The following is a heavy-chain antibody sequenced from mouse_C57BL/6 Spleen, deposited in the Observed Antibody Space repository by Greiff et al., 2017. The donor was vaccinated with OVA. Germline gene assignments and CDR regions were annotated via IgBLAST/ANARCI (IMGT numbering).Heavy chain of an antibody. CDR2: IYPRSGNT. Sequence: QLQQSGAELARPGASVKLSCKASGYTFTSYGISWVKQRTGQGLEWIGEIYPRSGNTYYNEKFKGKATLTADKSSSTAYMELRSLTSEDSAVYFCATYGNYDWFAYWGQGTLVTVSA. V-gene: IGHV1-81*01. CDR1: GYTFTSYG. D-gene: IGHD2-1*01. J-gene: IGHJ3*01. CDR3: ATYGNYDWFAY.